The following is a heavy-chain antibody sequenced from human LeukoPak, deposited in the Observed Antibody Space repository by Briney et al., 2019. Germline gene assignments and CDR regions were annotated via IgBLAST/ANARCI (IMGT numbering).Heavy chain of an antibody. D-gene: IGHD3-22*01. CDR3: ARGSLLYSYDSSGYSDY. Sequence: PSETLSLTCAVYGGSFSGYYWSWIRQPPGKGLEWIGEINHSGSTNYNPSLKSRVTISVDTSKNQFSLKLSSVTAADTAVYYCARGSLLYSYDSSGYSDYWGQGALVTVSS. V-gene: IGHV4-34*01. CDR1: GGSFSGYY. J-gene: IGHJ4*02. CDR2: INHSGST.